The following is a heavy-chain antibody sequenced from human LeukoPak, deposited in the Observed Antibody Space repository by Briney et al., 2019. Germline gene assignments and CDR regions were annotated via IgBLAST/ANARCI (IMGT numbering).Heavy chain of an antibody. V-gene: IGHV3-30*02. J-gene: IGHJ4*02. CDR1: GFTFSNYG. CDR2: IRSDGINK. CDR3: ARDRPYGSGSYYNDY. Sequence: GGSLRLSCAASGFTFSNYGMHWVRQAPGKGLEWVAFIRSDGINKYHADSVKGRFTISRDNSKNTLYLQMNSLRAEDTAVYYCARDRPYGSGSYYNDYWGQGTLVTVSS. D-gene: IGHD3-10*01.